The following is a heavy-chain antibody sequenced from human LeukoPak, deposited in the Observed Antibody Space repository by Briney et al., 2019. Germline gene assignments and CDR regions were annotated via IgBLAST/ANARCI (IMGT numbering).Heavy chain of an antibody. J-gene: IGHJ3*02. Sequence: PGGSLRLSCAASGFTFSSYSMNWGRQAPGKGLEWVSSISSSSSYTYYADSVKGRFPISRDHAKNSLYLQMNSLRAEDTAVYYCARAGHSWLHDAFDIWGQGTMVTVSS. CDR2: ISSSSSYT. CDR3: ARAGHSWLHDAFDI. V-gene: IGHV3-21*01. D-gene: IGHD5-24*01. CDR1: GFTFSSYS.